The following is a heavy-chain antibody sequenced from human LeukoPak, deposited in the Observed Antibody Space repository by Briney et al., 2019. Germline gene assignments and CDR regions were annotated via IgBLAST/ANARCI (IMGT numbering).Heavy chain of an antibody. D-gene: IGHD1-26*01. V-gene: IGHV3-48*03. CDR2: ISSSGSTI. CDR3: ARDSSGYSGSYYLYYYYYYMDV. J-gene: IGHJ6*03. Sequence: GGSLRLSCAASGFTFSSYEMNWVRQAPGKGLEWVSYISSSGSTIYYADSVKGRFTISRDNAKNSLYLQMNSLRAEDTAVYYCARDSSGYSGSYYLYYYYYYMDVWGKGTTVTVSS. CDR1: GFTFSSYE.